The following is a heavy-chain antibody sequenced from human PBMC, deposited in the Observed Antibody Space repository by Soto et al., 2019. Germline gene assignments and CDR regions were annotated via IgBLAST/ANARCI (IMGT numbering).Heavy chain of an antibody. CDR2: ISAYNGNT. D-gene: IGHD6-13*01. CDR1: GYTFTSYG. Sequence: ASVKVSCKASGYTFTSYGISWVRQAPGQGLEWMGWISAYNGNTNYAQMLQGRVTMTTDTSTSTAYMELRSLRSDDTAAYYCARGRSSWPNNWFDPWGQGTLVTVSS. J-gene: IGHJ5*02. CDR3: ARGRSSWPNNWFDP. V-gene: IGHV1-18*01.